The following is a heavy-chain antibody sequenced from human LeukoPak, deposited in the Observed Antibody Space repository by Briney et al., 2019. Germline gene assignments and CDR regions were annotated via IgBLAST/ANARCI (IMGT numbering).Heavy chain of an antibody. Sequence: SETLSLTRTVSGGSISSDYWSWIRQPPGKGLEWIGYIYYSGSTNYNPSLKSRVTISVDTSKNQFSLKLSSVTAADTAVYYCARGAGYSYGSQGWFDPWGQGTLVTVSS. CDR1: GGSISSDY. J-gene: IGHJ5*02. V-gene: IGHV4-59*01. D-gene: IGHD5-18*01. CDR2: IYYSGST. CDR3: ARGAGYSYGSQGWFDP.